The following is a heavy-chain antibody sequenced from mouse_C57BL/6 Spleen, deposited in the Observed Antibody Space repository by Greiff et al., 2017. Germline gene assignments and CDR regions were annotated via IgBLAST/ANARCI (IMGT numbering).Heavy chain of an antibody. Sequence: VQLPQPGAELVKPGASVKLSCKASGYPFTRYWMHWVKQRPGQGLEWIGMIHPNSGSTNYNEKVKSKATLTVDQSSSTAYMQLSSLTSEDSAVYYCARPLGRDYYAMDYWGQGTSVTVSS. CDR2: IHPNSGST. D-gene: IGHD4-1*01. J-gene: IGHJ4*01. CDR1: GYPFTRYW. V-gene: IGHV1-64*01. CDR3: ARPLGRDYYAMDY.